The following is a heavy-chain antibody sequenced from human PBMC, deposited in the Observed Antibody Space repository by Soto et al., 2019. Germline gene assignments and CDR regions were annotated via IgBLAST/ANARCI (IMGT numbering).Heavy chain of an antibody. Sequence: GGSLRLSCAAFGLTISGKKYVAWVRQAPGKGLAWVSALYDVDGSFYADSVKGRFTTSSDSSKTTVYLQMNDLRPDDTAVYYCATWHEREHAYDVWGQGATLTVSS. CDR2: LYDVDGS. D-gene: IGHD1-1*01. J-gene: IGHJ3*01. CDR1: GLTISGKKY. V-gene: IGHV3-53*01. CDR3: ATWHEREHAYDV.